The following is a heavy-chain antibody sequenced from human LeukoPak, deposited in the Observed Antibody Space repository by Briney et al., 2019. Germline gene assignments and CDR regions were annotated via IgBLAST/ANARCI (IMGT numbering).Heavy chain of an antibody. CDR3: ARALPPYDSSGYYYASDAFDI. CDR2: IGTAGDT. D-gene: IGHD3-22*01. Sequence: GGSLRLSCAASGFTFSSYDMHWVRQATGKGLEWVSAIGTAGDTYYPGSVKGRFTISRENAKNSLYLQMNSLRAGDTAVYYCARALPPYDSSGYYYASDAFDIWGQGTMVTVSS. CDR1: GFTFSSYD. V-gene: IGHV3-13*04. J-gene: IGHJ3*02.